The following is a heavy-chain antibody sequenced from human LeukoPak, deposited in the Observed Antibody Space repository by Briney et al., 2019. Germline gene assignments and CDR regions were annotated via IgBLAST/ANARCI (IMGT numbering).Heavy chain of an antibody. Sequence: GGSLRLSCAASGFTFSNYGMHWVRQAPGKGLEWVAVISYDGSNKYYADSVKGRFTISRDNSKNTLYLQMNSLRAEDTAVYYCARDGGDGDYVYFDYWGQGTLVTVSS. J-gene: IGHJ4*02. D-gene: IGHD4-17*01. CDR3: ARDGGDGDYVYFDY. CDR2: ISYDGSNK. V-gene: IGHV3-30*03. CDR1: GFTFSNYG.